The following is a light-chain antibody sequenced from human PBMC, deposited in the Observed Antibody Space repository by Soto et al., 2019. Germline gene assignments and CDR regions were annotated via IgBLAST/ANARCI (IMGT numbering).Light chain of an antibody. CDR2: EVS. J-gene: IGLJ3*02. V-gene: IGLV2-14*01. Sequence: QSALTQPASVSGSPGQSITISCTGTSSDVGGYNYDSWYQHHPGKAPKLVIYEVSNRPSGVSNRFSGSKSGNTASLTISGLQAEDEADYYCISYTSTTTFEVFGGGTKLTVL. CDR3: ISYTSTTTFEV. CDR1: SSDVGGYNY.